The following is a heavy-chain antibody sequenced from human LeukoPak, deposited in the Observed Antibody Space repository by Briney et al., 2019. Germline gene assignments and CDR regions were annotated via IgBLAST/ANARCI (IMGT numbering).Heavy chain of an antibody. J-gene: IGHJ5*02. CDR1: GYSFTNYW. CDR2: IYPGDSDT. D-gene: IGHD3-16*02. V-gene: IGHV5-51*01. CDR3: ARHMMFGGAIVTHNWFDP. Sequence: GESLKISCKGSGYSFTNYWIGWVRQMPGKGLEWMGIIYPGDSDTRYSPSFQGQVTISADKSISTAYLQWSSLKASDTAMYYCARHMMFGGAIVTHNWFDPWGQGTLVTVSP.